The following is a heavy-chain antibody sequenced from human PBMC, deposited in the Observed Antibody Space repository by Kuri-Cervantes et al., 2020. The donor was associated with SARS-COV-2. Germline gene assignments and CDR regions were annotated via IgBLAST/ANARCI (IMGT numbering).Heavy chain of an antibody. Sequence: SCKVSGYTLTELSMHWVRQAPGKGLEWVAFIRYDGSNKYYADSVKGRFTISRDNSKNTLYLQMNSLRAEDTAVYYCAKVREWELLASPDYWGQGTLVTVSS. CDR2: IRYDGSNK. CDR1: GYTLTELS. V-gene: IGHV3-30*02. CDR3: AKVREWELLASPDY. J-gene: IGHJ4*02. D-gene: IGHD1-26*01.